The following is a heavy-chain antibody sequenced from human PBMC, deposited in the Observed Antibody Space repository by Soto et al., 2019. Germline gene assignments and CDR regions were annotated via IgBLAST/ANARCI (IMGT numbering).Heavy chain of an antibody. Sequence: ASVKVSCKASGYTFTSYAMNWVRQAPGQGLEWMGWINTNTGNPTYVQGFTGRFVFSLDTSVSTAYLQISSLKAEDTAVYYCARLVYDSSGHSNAFDIWGQGTMVTVSS. CDR1: GYTFTSYA. J-gene: IGHJ3*02. V-gene: IGHV7-4-1*02. CDR3: ARLVYDSSGHSNAFDI. D-gene: IGHD3-22*01. CDR2: INTNTGNP.